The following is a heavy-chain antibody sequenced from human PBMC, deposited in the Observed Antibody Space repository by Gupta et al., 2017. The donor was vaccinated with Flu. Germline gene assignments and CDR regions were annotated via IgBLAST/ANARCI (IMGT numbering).Heavy chain of an antibody. J-gene: IGHJ6*02. CDR3: AGWFASYNNGMDV. V-gene: IGHV1-8*01. CDR1: GYTFTDYD. D-gene: IGHD3-10*01. Sequence: VPLVQSGAEVKKPGASVTVSCKTSGYTFTDYDINWVRQAAGQGLEGMGWLTPSSGFAGYAQKFRGRVTMTRNNSIRTAYMELSSLTAEDTAVYYGAGWFASYNNGMDVWGQGTTVTVSS. CDR2: LTPSSGFA.